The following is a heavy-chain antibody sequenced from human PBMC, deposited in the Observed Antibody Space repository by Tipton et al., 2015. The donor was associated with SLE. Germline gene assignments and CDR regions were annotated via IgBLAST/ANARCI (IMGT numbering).Heavy chain of an antibody. CDR1: GGSMTNYY. CDR3: ARHMRYNSNYFDN. CDR2: VHYSGST. Sequence: TLSLTCIVSGGSMTNYYWSWIRQPPGKGLEWIGYVHYSGSTNYNPSLQSRVTVSVDTSKNHFSLTLSSVTAADTAVYYCARHMRYNSNYFDNWGQGSLVIVSS. D-gene: IGHD1-20*01. V-gene: IGHV4-59*08. J-gene: IGHJ4*02.